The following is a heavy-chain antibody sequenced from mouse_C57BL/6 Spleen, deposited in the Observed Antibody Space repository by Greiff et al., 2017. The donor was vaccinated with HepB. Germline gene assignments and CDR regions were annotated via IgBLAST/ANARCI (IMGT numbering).Heavy chain of an antibody. D-gene: IGHD1-1*01. CDR1: GYTFTSYW. Sequence: QVQLQQPGAELVKPGASVKLSCKASGYTFTSYWMQWVKQRPGQGLEWIGEIDPSDSYTNYNQKFKGKATLTVDTSSSTAYMQLSSLTSEDSAVYYCARLSTVVQRGDYWGQGTTLTVSS. V-gene: IGHV1-50*01. CDR2: IDPSDSYT. CDR3: ARLSTVVQRGDY. J-gene: IGHJ2*01.